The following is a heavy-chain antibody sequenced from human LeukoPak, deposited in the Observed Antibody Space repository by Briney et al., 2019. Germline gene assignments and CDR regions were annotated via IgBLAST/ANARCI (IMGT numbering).Heavy chain of an antibody. V-gene: IGHV4-31*03. CDR3: ARNYCSTTSCYRDGFDI. J-gene: IGHJ3*02. Sequence: SETLSLTCTVSGGSISSGAYYWSWIRQHPGKGLEWIGYISYGGSTYYTPSLRSRVTMSVDTSKNQFSLNLSSVTAADTAVYYCARNYCSTTSCYRDGFDIWGRGTMVTVSS. D-gene: IGHD2-2*01. CDR2: ISYGGST. CDR1: GGSISSGAYY.